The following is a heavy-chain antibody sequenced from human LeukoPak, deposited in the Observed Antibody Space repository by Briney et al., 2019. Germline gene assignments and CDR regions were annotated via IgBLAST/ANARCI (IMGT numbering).Heavy chain of an antibody. CDR3: AKDHSSGWYFDY. D-gene: IGHD6-19*01. CDR2: ISGSGGKT. J-gene: IGHJ4*02. Sequence: GGSLRLSCAASGFTFGNYAMNWVRQAPGKGLEWVSAISGSGGKTFYADSVKGRFTISRDNSKNTLYLQMNSLRAEDTAVYYCAKDHSSGWYFDYWGQGTLATVSS. CDR1: GFTFGNYA. V-gene: IGHV3-23*01.